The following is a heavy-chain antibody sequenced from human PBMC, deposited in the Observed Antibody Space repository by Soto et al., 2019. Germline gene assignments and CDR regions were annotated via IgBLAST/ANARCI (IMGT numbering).Heavy chain of an antibody. Sequence: GGSLRLSCAASGFTFSSYSMNWVRQAPGKGLEWVSYISSSSSTIYYADSVKGRFTISRDNAKNSLYLQMNSLRDEDTAVYYCATDEPVVPAAIHYYYYGMDVWGQGTTVTVSS. D-gene: IGHD2-2*02. J-gene: IGHJ6*02. CDR1: GFTFSSYS. CDR2: ISSSSSTI. CDR3: ATDEPVVPAAIHYYYYGMDV. V-gene: IGHV3-48*02.